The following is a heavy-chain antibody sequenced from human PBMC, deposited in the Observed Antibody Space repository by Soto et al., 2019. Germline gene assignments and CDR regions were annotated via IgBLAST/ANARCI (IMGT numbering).Heavy chain of an antibody. J-gene: IGHJ4*02. CDR1: GFTFGDYA. Sequence: HPGGSLRLSCTASGFTFGDYAMSWFRQAPGKGLEWVGFIRSKAYGGTTEYAASVKGRFTISRDDSKSIAYLQMNSLKTEDTAVYYCTRVTATITSDYWGQGTLVTVSS. D-gene: IGHD5-12*01. CDR3: TRVTATITSDY. CDR2: IRSKAYGGTT. V-gene: IGHV3-49*03.